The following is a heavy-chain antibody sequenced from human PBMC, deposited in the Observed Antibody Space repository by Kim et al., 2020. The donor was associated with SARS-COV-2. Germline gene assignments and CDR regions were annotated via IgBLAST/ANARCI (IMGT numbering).Heavy chain of an antibody. V-gene: IGHV1-8*01. CDR2: MNPNSGNT. CDR3: ARGAKYGIIVLVIALNLYYFVS. CDR1: GYTFTRYD. Sequence: ASVKVSCKASGYTFTRYDINWVRQATGQGLEWMGWMNPNSGNTGYAQKFQGRVTMTRNTSISTAYMELSSLRSEDTAVYYCARGAKYGIIVLVIALNLYYFVSWAQGSLVTVSS. J-gene: IGHJ4*02. D-gene: IGHD2-21*01.